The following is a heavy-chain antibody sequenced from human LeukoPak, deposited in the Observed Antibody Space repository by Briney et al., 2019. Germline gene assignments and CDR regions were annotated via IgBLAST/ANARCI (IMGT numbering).Heavy chain of an antibody. D-gene: IGHD3-10*01. V-gene: IGHV1-46*01. CDR3: ARDPRRRGFGEYINWFDP. CDR2: INPSGGST. Sequence: ASVKVSCKASGYTFTSYYMHWVRQAPGQGLEWMGIINPSGGSTSYAQKFQGRVTMTRDTSTSTAYMELRSLRSDDTAVYYCARDPRRRGFGEYINWFDPWGQGTLVTVSS. J-gene: IGHJ5*02. CDR1: GYTFTSYY.